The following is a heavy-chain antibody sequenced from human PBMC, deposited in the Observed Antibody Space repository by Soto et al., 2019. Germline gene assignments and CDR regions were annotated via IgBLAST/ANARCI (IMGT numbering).Heavy chain of an antibody. CDR3: ARDKDRAQIGGNYYSAMAV. V-gene: IGHV1-69*12. CDR2: IMPIFRTA. J-gene: IGHJ6*02. Sequence: QVQVVQSGAEVKKPGSSVKVSCKTSGGTFSTSAISWVRQAPGQGLEWMGGIMPIFRTADYAQKFQARVTITADQSVSTAYLELRSLTPADTAVYYCARDKDRAQIGGNYYSAMAVWGQGTTVTVTS. CDR1: GGTFSTSA.